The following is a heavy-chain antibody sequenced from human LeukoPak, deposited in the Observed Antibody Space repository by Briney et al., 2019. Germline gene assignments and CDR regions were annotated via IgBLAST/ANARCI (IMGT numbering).Heavy chain of an antibody. V-gene: IGHV4-59*08. Sequence: SETLSLTCAVYGGSFSSYYWSWIRQPPGKGLEWIGYIYYSGSTNYNPSLKSRVTISVDTSKNQFSLKLSSVTAADTAVYYCARRHDILTGYYAFDYWGQGTLVTVSS. D-gene: IGHD3-9*01. CDR1: GGSFSSYY. CDR3: ARRHDILTGYYAFDY. J-gene: IGHJ4*02. CDR2: IYYSGST.